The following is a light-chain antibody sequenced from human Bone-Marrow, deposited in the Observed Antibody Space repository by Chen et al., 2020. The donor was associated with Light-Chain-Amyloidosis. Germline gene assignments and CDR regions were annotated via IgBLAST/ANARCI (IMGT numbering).Light chain of an antibody. CDR2: KAS. CDR3: QHYNSYPWT. Sequence: DIQMTQSPSTLSASVGDRVTITCRASQSLSGWLAWYQQKPGKAPKLLIYKASSLESGVPSRFSGSGSGTEFTLTISGLQPDDFATYYCQHYNSYPWTFGQGTKVEI. J-gene: IGKJ1*01. CDR1: QSLSGW. V-gene: IGKV1-5*03.